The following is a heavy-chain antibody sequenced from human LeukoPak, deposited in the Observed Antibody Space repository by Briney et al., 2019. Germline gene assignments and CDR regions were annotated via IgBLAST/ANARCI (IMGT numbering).Heavy chain of an antibody. Sequence: SETLSLTCTVSGGSISSSSYYWGWIRQPPGKGLEWIGSIYYSGSTYYNPSLKSRVTISVDTSKNQFSPKLSPVTAADTAVYYCARQSDYGSGSHYYNWFDPWGQGTLVTVSS. CDR3: ARQSDYGSGSHYYNWFDP. V-gene: IGHV4-39*01. CDR1: GGSISSSSYY. CDR2: IYYSGST. J-gene: IGHJ5*02. D-gene: IGHD3-10*01.